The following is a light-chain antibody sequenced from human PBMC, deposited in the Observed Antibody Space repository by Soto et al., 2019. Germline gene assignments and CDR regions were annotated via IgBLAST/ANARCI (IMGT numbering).Light chain of an antibody. Sequence: QSALTQPPSASGSPGQSVTISCTGTSSDVGGYNYVSWYQQHPGKAPKLIIYEAIERPSGVPDRFSGSKSGNTASLTVSGLQTEDEADYYCSSYAGSNNVVVFGGGTKLTVL. V-gene: IGLV2-8*01. J-gene: IGLJ2*01. CDR1: SSDVGGYNY. CDR3: SSYAGSNNVVV. CDR2: EAI.